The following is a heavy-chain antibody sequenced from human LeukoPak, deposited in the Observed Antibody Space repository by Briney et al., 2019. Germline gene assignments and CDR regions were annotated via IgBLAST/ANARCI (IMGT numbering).Heavy chain of an antibody. V-gene: IGHV3-30*01. J-gene: IGHJ4*02. Sequence: PGRSLRLSCAASGFTFSSYAMHWVRQAPGKGLEWVAVISYDGSNKYYADSVKGRFTISRDNSKNTLYLQMNSLRAEDTAVYYCAREPTFLYYYDSSGYVPYYFDYWGQGTLVTVSS. CDR3: AREPTFLYYYDSSGYVPYYFDY. CDR1: GFTFSSYA. D-gene: IGHD3-22*01. CDR2: ISYDGSNK.